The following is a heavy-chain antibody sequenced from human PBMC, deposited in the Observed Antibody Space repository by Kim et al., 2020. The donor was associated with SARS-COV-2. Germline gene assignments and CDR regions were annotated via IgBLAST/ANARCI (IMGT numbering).Heavy chain of an antibody. CDR2: IYTSGST. D-gene: IGHD3-3*01. CDR1: GGSISSGSYY. J-gene: IGHJ4*02. CDR3: AGQYYDFWSGPTPTFDY. Sequence: SETLSLTCTVSGGSISSGSYYWSWIRQPAGKGLEWIGRIYTSGSTNYNPSLKSRVTISVDTSKNQFSLKLSSVTAADTAVYYCAGQYYDFWSGPTPTFDYWGQGTLVTVSS. V-gene: IGHV4-61*02.